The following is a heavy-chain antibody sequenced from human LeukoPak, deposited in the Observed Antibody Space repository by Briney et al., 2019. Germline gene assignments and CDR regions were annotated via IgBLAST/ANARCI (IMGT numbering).Heavy chain of an antibody. D-gene: IGHD1-26*01. J-gene: IGHJ3*02. V-gene: IGHV3-9*01. CDR1: GFTFDDYA. Sequence: GGSLRLSCAASGFTFDDYAMHWVRQAPGKGLEWVSGISWNSGSIGYADSVKGRFTISRDNANNSLYLQMNSLRAEDTALYYCAKGQWELPHDAFDIWGQGTMVTVSS. CDR3: AKGQWELPHDAFDI. CDR2: ISWNSGSI.